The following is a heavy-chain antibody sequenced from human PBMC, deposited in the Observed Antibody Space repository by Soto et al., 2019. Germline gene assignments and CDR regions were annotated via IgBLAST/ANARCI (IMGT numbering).Heavy chain of an antibody. J-gene: IGHJ5*02. D-gene: IGHD5-18*01. CDR3: AKDSGYNYGYFRWFDP. CDR1: GGSINNYY. V-gene: IGHV4-59*01. CDR2: IYYGGTT. Sequence: SETLSLTCSVSGGSINNYYWSWIRQPPGKGLELIGYIYYGGTTTYNPALKSRVTISVDTSKSQFSLKLSSVTAADTAVYYCAKDSGYNYGYFRWFDPWGQGTLVTVSS.